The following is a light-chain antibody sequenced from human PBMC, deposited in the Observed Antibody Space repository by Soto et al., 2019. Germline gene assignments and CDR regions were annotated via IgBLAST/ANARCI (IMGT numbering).Light chain of an antibody. CDR2: DAS. CDR3: QQYGTSPRT. Sequence: IVLTQSPGTLSLSPGERATLSCRASQSVSSNFLAWYQQKPGRAPRLLIYDASNRAAGIPDRFRGSGSGTDFTLTISRLEPEDFAVYYCQQYGTSPRTFGQGTKVDIK. J-gene: IGKJ1*01. CDR1: QSVSSNF. V-gene: IGKV3-20*01.